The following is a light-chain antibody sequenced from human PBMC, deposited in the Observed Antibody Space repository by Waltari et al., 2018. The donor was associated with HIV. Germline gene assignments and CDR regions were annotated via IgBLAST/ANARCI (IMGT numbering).Light chain of an antibody. CDR1: ALAKQY. CDR2: KDN. V-gene: IGLV3-25*03. Sequence: ELTQAPSVSVSPGQTARITCSGDALAKQYAYWYQQKAGQAPVLIIYKDNERPSGIPERFSGSTSETTITLTINGVQAEDEADYFCQSIDTNDTYHVIFGGGTKLTVL. CDR3: QSIDTNDTYHVI. J-gene: IGLJ2*01.